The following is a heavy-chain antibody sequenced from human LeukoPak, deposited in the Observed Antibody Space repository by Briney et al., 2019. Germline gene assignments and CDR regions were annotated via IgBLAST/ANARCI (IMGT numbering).Heavy chain of an antibody. CDR2: ISAYNGNT. J-gene: IGHJ4*02. Sequence: ASVKVSCKASGYTFTSYVISWVRQAPGQGLEWMGWISAYNGNTNYAQKLQGRVTMTTDTSTSTAYMELRSLRSDDTAVYYCARSGNWYYYDSSGDGGWEFDYWGQGTLVTVSS. CDR1: GYTFTSYV. V-gene: IGHV1-18*01. D-gene: IGHD3-22*01. CDR3: ARSGNWYYYDSSGDGGWEFDY.